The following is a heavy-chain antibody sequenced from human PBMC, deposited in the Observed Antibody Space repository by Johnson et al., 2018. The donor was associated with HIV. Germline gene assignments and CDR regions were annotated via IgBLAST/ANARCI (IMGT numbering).Heavy chain of an antibody. Sequence: VQLVESGGGVVQPGRSLRLSCAASGFTFSYYDIHWVRQATGTGLEWVSTIGTAGDTYYAGSVKGRFTVSRENAKNSLYLQMNSLRAGDTAVYYCARERARQELGLDGAFDIWGQGTTVSVS. J-gene: IGHJ3*02. CDR3: ARERARQELGLDGAFDI. CDR1: GFTFSYYD. CDR2: IGTAGDT. D-gene: IGHD6-13*01. V-gene: IGHV3-13*01.